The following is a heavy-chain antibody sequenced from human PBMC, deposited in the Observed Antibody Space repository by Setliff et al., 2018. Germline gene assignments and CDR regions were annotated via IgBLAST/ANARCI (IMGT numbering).Heavy chain of an antibody. J-gene: IGHJ6*02. CDR3: AKGPPYYYGSGSFVYYYYGMDV. CDR2: ISWNSGSI. V-gene: IGHV3-9*01. CDR1: GFTFSSYA. D-gene: IGHD3-10*01. Sequence: GGSLRLSCAASGFTFSSYAMSWVRQAPGKGLEWVSGISWNSGSIGYADSVKGRFTISRDNAKNSLYLQMNSLRAEDTALYYCAKGPPYYYGSGSFVYYYYGMDVWGQGTTVTVSS.